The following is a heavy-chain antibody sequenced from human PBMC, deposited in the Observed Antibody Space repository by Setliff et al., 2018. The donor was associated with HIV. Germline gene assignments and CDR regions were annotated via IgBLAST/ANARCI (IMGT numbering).Heavy chain of an antibody. CDR3: ASASGDYEPYQY. CDR2: IIPIFGSP. Sequence: GASVKVSCKASGDTSNSCAIRWVQQAPGQGPEWMGGIIPIFGSPQYAPQFRGRATITADESSRTAYMELASLKSEDSAVYYCASASGDYEPYQYWGQGTLVTVSS. D-gene: IGHD4-17*01. CDR1: GDTSNSCA. V-gene: IGHV1-69*13. J-gene: IGHJ1*01.